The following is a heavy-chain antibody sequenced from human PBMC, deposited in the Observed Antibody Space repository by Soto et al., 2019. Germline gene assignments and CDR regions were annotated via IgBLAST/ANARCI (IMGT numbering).Heavy chain of an antibody. J-gene: IGHJ4*01. Sequence: SETLSLTCTVSGGSISSYYWSWIRQPPGKGLEWIGYIYYSGSTNYNPSLKSRVTISVDTSKNQFSLKLSSVTAADTAVYYCARRPGGGGSPNQGFDYWGQGTLVTVSS. CDR2: IYYSGST. D-gene: IGHD2-15*01. V-gene: IGHV4-59*01. CDR1: GGSISSYY. CDR3: ARRPGGGGSPNQGFDY.